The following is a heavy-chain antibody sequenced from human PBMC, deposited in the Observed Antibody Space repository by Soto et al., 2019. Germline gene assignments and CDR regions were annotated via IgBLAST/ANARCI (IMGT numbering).Heavy chain of an antibody. CDR3: ARRWEDGRVDY. CDR2: IYHSGST. D-gene: IGHD1-26*01. J-gene: IGHJ4*02. CDR1: GGSISSSNW. V-gene: IGHV4-4*02. Sequence: QVQLQESGTGLVKPSGTLSLTCAVSGGSISSSNWWSWVRQPPGQGLQWIGEIYHSGSTNYIPSLKSRLTISVDKSRNQFSLKLSSVTAADTAVDYCARRWEDGRVDYWGQATMVTVSS.